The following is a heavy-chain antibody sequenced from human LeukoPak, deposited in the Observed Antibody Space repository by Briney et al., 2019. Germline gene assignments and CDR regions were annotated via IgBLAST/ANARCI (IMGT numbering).Heavy chain of an antibody. Sequence: PSETLSLTCAVSGYSISSGYYWGWIRQPPGKGLDGLGSIYHSGSTYYNPSLKSRVTISVDTSKNQFSLKLSSVTAADTAVYYCARALIAAAGTLDYWGQGTLVTVSS. CDR2: IYHSGST. D-gene: IGHD6-13*01. CDR1: GYSISSGYY. CDR3: ARALIAAAGTLDY. V-gene: IGHV4-38-2*01. J-gene: IGHJ4*02.